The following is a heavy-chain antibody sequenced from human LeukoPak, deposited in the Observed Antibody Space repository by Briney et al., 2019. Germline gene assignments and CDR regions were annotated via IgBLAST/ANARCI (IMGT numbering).Heavy chain of an antibody. D-gene: IGHD6-19*01. CDR3: ARGSSGSGDFDY. V-gene: IGHV3-21*01. CDR2: ISSSSSYI. CDR1: GFTFSSYS. Sequence: PGGSLRLSCAASGFTFSSYSMIWVRHAPGKGLEWVSSISSSSSYIYYADPVKGRFTISRDNAKNSLYLQMNSLRAEDTAVYYCARGSSGSGDFDYWGQGTLVTVSS. J-gene: IGHJ4*02.